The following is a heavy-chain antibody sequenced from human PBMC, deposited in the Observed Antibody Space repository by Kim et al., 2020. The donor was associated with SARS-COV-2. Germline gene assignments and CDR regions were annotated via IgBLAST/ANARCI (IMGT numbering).Heavy chain of an antibody. Sequence: ASVKVSCKVSGYTLTELSMHWVRQAPGKGLEWMGGFDPEDGETIYAQKFQGRVTMTEDTSTDTAYMELSSLRSEDTAVYYCATGGGHSSSWTPWYYYYMDVWGKGTTVTVSS. D-gene: IGHD6-13*01. CDR3: ATGGGHSSSWTPWYYYYMDV. CDR1: GYTLTELS. CDR2: FDPEDGET. J-gene: IGHJ6*03. V-gene: IGHV1-24*01.